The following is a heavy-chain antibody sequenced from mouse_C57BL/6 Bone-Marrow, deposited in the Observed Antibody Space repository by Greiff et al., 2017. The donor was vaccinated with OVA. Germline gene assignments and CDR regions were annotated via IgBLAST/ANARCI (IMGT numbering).Heavy chain of an antibody. V-gene: IGHV1-53*01. CDR1: GYTFTSYW. CDR2: INPSNGGT. J-gene: IGHJ2*01. Sequence: QVQLQQPGTELVKPGASVKLSCKASGYTFTSYWMHWVKQRPGQGLEWIGNINPSNGGTNYNEKFKSKATLTVDKSSSTAYMQLSSLTSEDSAVYYCAREGYDGYPYYFDDWGQGTTLTVSS. CDR3: AREGYDGYPYYFDD. D-gene: IGHD2-3*01.